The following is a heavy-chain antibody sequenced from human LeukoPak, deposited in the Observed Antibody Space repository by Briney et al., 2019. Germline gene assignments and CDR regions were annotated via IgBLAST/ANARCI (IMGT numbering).Heavy chain of an antibody. J-gene: IGHJ6*02. V-gene: IGHV3-48*01. D-gene: IGHD3-3*01. CDR3: ARGRYDFWSGYYFRDYYYGMDV. Sequence: GSLRLSCAASGFTFSSYSMNWVREAPGKGLEWVSYISSSSSTIYYADSVKGRFTISRDNAKNSLYLQMNSLRAEDTAVYYCARGRYDFWSGYYFRDYYYGMDVWGQGTTVTVSS. CDR1: GFTFSSYS. CDR2: ISSSSSTI.